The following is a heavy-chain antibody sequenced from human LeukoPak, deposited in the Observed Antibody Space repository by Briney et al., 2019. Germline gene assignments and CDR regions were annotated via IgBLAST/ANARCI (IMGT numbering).Heavy chain of an antibody. CDR1: VYTFTSYD. D-gene: IGHD2-15*01. Sequence: AAVKVSFKGCVYTFTSYDINWVRQATGQGLEWMGWMNPNSGNTGYAKKFQGRVSMTRNTSISTAYMQLRSLRSEDTAVYYCARNVAVNYYYYYMDVWGKGSTVTVSS. V-gene: IGHV1-8*01. J-gene: IGHJ6*03. CDR3: ARNVAVNYYYYYMDV. CDR2: MNPNSGNT.